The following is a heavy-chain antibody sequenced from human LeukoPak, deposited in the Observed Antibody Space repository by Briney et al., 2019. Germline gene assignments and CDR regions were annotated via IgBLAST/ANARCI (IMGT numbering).Heavy chain of an antibody. CDR3: ARDGAVAGPDFDY. D-gene: IGHD6-19*01. CDR2: INTNTGNP. J-gene: IGHJ4*02. Sequence: ASVTVSCTASGYTFTVYAMNWVRQAPGQGLEWMGWINTNTGNPTYAQGFTGRFVFSLDTSVSTAYLQISSLKAEDTAVYYCARDGAVAGPDFDYWGQGTLVTVSS. CDR1: GYTFTVYA. V-gene: IGHV7-4-1*02.